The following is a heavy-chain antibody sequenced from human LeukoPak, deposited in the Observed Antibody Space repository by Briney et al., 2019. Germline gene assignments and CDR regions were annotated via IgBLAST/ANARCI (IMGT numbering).Heavy chain of an antibody. CDR1: GFTFTSYA. CDR2: ISGSGGSA. J-gene: IGHJ4*02. D-gene: IGHD4-17*01. V-gene: IGHV3-23*01. CDR3: AREDYGDYVSNFDY. Sequence: PGGSLRLSCAASGFTFTSYAMSWVRQAPGEGLQWVSSISGSGGSAYYADSVKGRFTISRDNSKNTLYLQMNSLRAEDTAVYYCAREDYGDYVSNFDYWGQGTLVTVSS.